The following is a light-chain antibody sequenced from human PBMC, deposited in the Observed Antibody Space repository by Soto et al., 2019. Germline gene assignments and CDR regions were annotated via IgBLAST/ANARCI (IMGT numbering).Light chain of an antibody. CDR2: DVS. CDR3: CSYAGSYTWV. Sequence: QSALTQPRSVSGSPGQSVIISCTGTSSDVGGYNYVSWYQHHPGKAPKLMIYDVSQRPSGVPDRFSGSKSAKTASLTISGLQAEDEADYYCCSYAGSYTWVFGGGTKLTVL. CDR1: SSDVGGYNY. V-gene: IGLV2-11*01. J-gene: IGLJ3*02.